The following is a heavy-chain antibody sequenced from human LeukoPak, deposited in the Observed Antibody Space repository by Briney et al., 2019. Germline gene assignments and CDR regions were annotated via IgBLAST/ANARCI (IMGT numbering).Heavy chain of an antibody. D-gene: IGHD2-2*02. CDR2: ISGRGGST. Sequence: GGSLRLSCAASGFTFSSYAMSGVRQAPGKGLEGVSAISGRGGSTYYADSVKGRFTISRDNSKNTLYLQMNSTRAEDTAIYTCALDVVVVPAAINWFDPWGQGTLVTVSS. J-gene: IGHJ5*02. CDR1: GFTFSSYA. V-gene: IGHV3-23*01. CDR3: ALDVVVVPAAINWFDP.